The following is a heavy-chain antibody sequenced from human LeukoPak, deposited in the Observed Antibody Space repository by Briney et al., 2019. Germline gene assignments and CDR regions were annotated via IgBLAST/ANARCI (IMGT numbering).Heavy chain of an antibody. CDR2: ITSTSSYI. CDR3: ARAVSTYGLDS. D-gene: IGHD3-10*01. J-gene: IGHJ4*02. Sequence: GGSLRLSCAASGFTFSTFGMNWVRQAPGKGLECVSSITSTSSYIYYADSVKGRFTISRDDAKNSLYLQMNSLRAEDTAVYYRARAVSTYGLDSWGQGTLVTVSS. V-gene: IGHV3-21*01. CDR1: GFTFSTFG.